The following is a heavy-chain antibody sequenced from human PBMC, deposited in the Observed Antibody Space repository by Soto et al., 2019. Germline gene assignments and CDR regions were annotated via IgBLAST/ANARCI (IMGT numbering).Heavy chain of an antibody. CDR3: ARFASNTYYFDY. CDR2: IYYSGST. V-gene: IGHV4-30-4*01. D-gene: IGHD4-4*01. Sequence: NPSETLSLACTVSGGSISSGDYYWSWIRQPPGKGLEWIGYIYYSGSTYYNPSLKSRVTISVDTSKNQFSLKLSFVTAADTAAYYCARFASNTYYFDYWGQGTLVTVSS. J-gene: IGHJ4*01. CDR1: GGSISSGDYY.